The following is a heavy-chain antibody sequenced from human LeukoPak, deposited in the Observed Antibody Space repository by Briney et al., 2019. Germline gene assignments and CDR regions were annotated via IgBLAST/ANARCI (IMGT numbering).Heavy chain of an antibody. V-gene: IGHV3-49*03. J-gene: IGHJ4*02. CDR2: IRSKAYGGTT. CDR3: TRDPTYSRFDY. D-gene: IGHD6-13*01. Sequence: GGSLRLSCTASGFTFGDYAMSWFRQAPGKGLEWVGFIRSKAYGGTTEYAASVKGRFTISRDDSKSIAYLQMNSLKTEDTAVYYCTRDPTYSRFDYWGQGTLVTVSS. CDR1: GFTFGDYA.